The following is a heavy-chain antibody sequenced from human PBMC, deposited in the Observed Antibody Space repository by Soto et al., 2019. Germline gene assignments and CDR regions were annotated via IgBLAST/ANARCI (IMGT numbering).Heavy chain of an antibody. CDR1: GFTFSGDW. CDR3: ARGPRGLYHHDY. J-gene: IGHJ4*02. Sequence: HPGGSLRLSCAASGFTFSGDWMHWVRQAAGKGLVWVSRINMDGSSTNYADSVKGRFTISRDNAKNTLYLQMNSLRVDDTAVYYCARGPRGLYHHDYWGQGALVTVS. D-gene: IGHD2-2*01. V-gene: IGHV3-74*01. CDR2: INMDGSST.